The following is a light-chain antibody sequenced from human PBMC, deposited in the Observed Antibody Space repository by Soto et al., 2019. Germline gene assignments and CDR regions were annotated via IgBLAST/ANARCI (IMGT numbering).Light chain of an antibody. V-gene: IGKV3-11*01. CDR3: QQRGDWPLT. CDR2: DAS. J-gene: IGKJ3*01. CDR1: QHIDVY. Sequence: PGERATLSCRASQHIDVYLDWPQQKPGQSPRLLIFDASARATGTPTRFSGSGSGTDFTLTISSLEPEDFAVYYCQQRGDWPLTFGPGTKVDIK.